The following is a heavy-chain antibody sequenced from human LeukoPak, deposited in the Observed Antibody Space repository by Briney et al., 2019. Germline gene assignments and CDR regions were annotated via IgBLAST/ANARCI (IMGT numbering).Heavy chain of an antibody. D-gene: IGHD6-25*01. CDR2: IYTSGST. CDR3: VGGRDAFDI. Sequence: PSETLSLTCTVSGGSISSYYWSWIRQPPGKGLEWIGYIYTSGSTNYNPSLKSRVTISVDTSKNQFSLKLSSVTAADTAVYYCVGGRDAFDIWGQGTMVTVSS. J-gene: IGHJ3*02. V-gene: IGHV4-4*09. CDR1: GGSISSYY.